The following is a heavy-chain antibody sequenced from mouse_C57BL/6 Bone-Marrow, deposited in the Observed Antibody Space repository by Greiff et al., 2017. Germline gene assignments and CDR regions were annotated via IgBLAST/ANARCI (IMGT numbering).Heavy chain of an antibody. D-gene: IGHD3-2*02. CDR3: ARALDSSGPWFAY. CDR1: GFTFSSYA. J-gene: IGHJ3*01. Sequence: EVQGVESGGGLVKPGGSLKLSCAASGFTFSSYAMSWVRQTPEKRLEWVATISDGGSYTYYPDNVKGRFTISRDNAKNNLYLQMSHLKSEDTAMYYCARALDSSGPWFAYWGQGTLVTVSA. CDR2: ISDGGSYT. V-gene: IGHV5-4*01.